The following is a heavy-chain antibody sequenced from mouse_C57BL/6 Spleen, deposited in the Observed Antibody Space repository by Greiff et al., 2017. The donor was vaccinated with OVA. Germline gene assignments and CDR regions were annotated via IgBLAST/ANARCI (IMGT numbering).Heavy chain of an antibody. V-gene: IGHV5-4*01. D-gene: IGHD1-1*01. CDR2: ISDGGSYT. CDR1: GFTFSSYA. Sequence: EVQVVESGGGLVKPGGSLKLSCAASGFTFSSYAMSWVRQTPEKRLEWVATISDGGSYTYYPDNVKGRFTISRDNAKNNLYLQMSHLKSEDTAMYYCARGPNYYGSSYSYYFDYWGQGTTLTVSS. J-gene: IGHJ2*01. CDR3: ARGPNYYGSSYSYYFDY.